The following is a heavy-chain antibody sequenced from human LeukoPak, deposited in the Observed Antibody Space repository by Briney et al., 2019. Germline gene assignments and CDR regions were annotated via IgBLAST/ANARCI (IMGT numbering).Heavy chain of an antibody. CDR3: ARTQHGEFDY. D-gene: IGHD7-27*01. J-gene: IGHJ4*02. Sequence: SETLSLTCTVSGGSISSGDYYWSWIRQPPGKGLEWIGSIYYSGSTYYNPSLKSRVTMSVDTSKNQFSLKLRSVTAADTAVYYCARTQHGEFDYWGQGTLVTVSS. CDR1: GGSISSGDYY. CDR2: IYYSGST. V-gene: IGHV4-39*07.